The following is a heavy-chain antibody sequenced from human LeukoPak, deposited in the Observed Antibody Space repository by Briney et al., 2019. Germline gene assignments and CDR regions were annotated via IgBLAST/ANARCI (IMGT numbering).Heavy chain of an antibody. V-gene: IGHV4-39*02. D-gene: IGHD3-22*01. CDR1: GGSIKNSSYY. CDR2: IYYSGST. J-gene: IGHJ4*02. Sequence: PSETLSLTCTVSGGSIKNSSYYWSWIRQPPGKGLEWIGSIYYSGSTYYNPSLKSRVTISVDTSKNQLSLKLGSVTAADTAVYYCARERYYDSSGDNYWGQGTLVTVSS. CDR3: ARERYYDSSGDNY.